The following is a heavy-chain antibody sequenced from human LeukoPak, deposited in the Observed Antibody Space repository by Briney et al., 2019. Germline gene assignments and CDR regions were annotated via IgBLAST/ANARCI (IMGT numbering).Heavy chain of an antibody. Sequence: ASVKVSCKASGYTFTSYGISWVRQAPGQGLEWMGWISAYNGNTNYAQKLQGRVTMTTDTSASTAYMELRSLRSDDTAVYYCARDQYYDSKGWFDPWGQGTLVTVSS. CDR2: ISAYNGNT. CDR1: GYTFTSYG. J-gene: IGHJ5*02. D-gene: IGHD3-22*01. V-gene: IGHV1-18*01. CDR3: ARDQYYDSKGWFDP.